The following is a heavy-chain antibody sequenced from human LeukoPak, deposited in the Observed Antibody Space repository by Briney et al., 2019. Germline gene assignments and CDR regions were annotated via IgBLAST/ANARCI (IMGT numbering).Heavy chain of an antibody. CDR2: IWYDGSNK. Sequence: GGSLRLSCAASGFTFSSYGMHWVRQAPGKGLEWVAVIWYDGSNKYYADSVKGRFTISRDNSKNTLYLQMNSLRAEDTAVYYCARDPYCSSTSCPNDAFDIWGQGTMVTVSS. D-gene: IGHD2-2*01. CDR3: ARDPYCSSTSCPNDAFDI. V-gene: IGHV3-33*01. J-gene: IGHJ3*02. CDR1: GFTFSSYG.